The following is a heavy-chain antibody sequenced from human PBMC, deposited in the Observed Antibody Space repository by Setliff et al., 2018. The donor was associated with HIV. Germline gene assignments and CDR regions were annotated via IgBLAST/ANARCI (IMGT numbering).Heavy chain of an antibody. CDR1: GFTFGDYA. Sequence: PGGSLRLSCTASGFTFGDYAMSWVRQAPGKGLEWVGFIRSKAYGGTTEYAASVKGRFTISRDDSKSIVYVQTNSLKTEDTAVYYCTTDLGGSYHGWNYWGQGTLVTVSS. D-gene: IGHD1-26*01. J-gene: IGHJ4*02. V-gene: IGHV3-49*04. CDR3: TTDLGGSYHGWNY. CDR2: IRSKAYGGTT.